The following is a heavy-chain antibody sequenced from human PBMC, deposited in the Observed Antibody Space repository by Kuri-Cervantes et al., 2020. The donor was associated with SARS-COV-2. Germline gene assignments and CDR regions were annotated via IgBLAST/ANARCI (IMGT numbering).Heavy chain of an antibody. J-gene: IGHJ4*02. Sequence: ASVKVSCKASGYTFTSYYVHWVRQAPGQGLEWMGIINPSGGSTSYAQKFQGRVTMTRDTSTSTVYMELSSLRSEDTAVYYCARGVSHIAAAGLYYFDYWGQGTLVTVSS. CDR2: INPSGGST. CDR3: ARGVSHIAAAGLYYFDY. D-gene: IGHD6-13*01. V-gene: IGHV1-46*01. CDR1: GYTFTSYY.